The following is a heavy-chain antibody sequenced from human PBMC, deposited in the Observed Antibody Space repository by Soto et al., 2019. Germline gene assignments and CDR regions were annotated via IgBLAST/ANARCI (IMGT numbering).Heavy chain of an antibody. J-gene: IGHJ3*02. CDR3: ARSSVNCSGGSCRPYDAFDI. V-gene: IGHV1-46*01. CDR2: INPSGGST. D-gene: IGHD2-15*01. Sequence: GASVKVSCKASGYTFTSYYMHWVRQAPGQGLEWMGIINPSGGSTSYAQKFQGRVTMTRDTSTSTVYMELSSLRSEDTAVYYCARSSVNCSGGSCRPYDAFDIWGQGTMVTVSS. CDR1: GYTFTSYY.